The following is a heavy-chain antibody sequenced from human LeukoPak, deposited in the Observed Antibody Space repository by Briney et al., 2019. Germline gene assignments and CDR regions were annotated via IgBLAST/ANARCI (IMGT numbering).Heavy chain of an antibody. D-gene: IGHD2-2*02. J-gene: IGHJ3*02. CDR3: ARRDIVVVPAAIFGAFDI. CDR2: IKQDGSDK. V-gene: IGHV3-7*03. Sequence: GGSLRLSCAASGFTFSSYWISWVRQAPGKGLEWVANIKQDGSDKYYVDSVKGRFTISRDNAKNSLYLQMNSLRAEDTALYYCARRDIVVVPAAIFGAFDIWGQGTMVTVSS. CDR1: GFTFSSYW.